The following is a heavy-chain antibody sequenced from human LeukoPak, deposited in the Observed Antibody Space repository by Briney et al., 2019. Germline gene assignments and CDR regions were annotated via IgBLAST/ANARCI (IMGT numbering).Heavy chain of an antibody. J-gene: IGHJ4*02. CDR2: ISAYNGNT. Sequence: ASVKVSCKASGYTFTSYGISWVRQAPGQGLEWMGWISAYNGNTNYAQKLQGRVTMTTDTSTSTAYMELRSLRSDDTAVYYCARSLLGAAANLLDYWGQGTPVTVSS. V-gene: IGHV1-18*01. CDR3: ARSLLGAAANLLDY. CDR1: GYTFTSYG. D-gene: IGHD6-13*01.